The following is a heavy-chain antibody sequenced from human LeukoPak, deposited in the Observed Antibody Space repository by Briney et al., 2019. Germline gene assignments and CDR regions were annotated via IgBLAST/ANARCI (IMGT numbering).Heavy chain of an antibody. Sequence: GGSLRLSCAASGFTLSSYAMSWVRQAPGKGLEWVSYISSRSATIYYADSVKGRFTISRDNAKNSLYLQMNSLRAEDTAVYYCARDPLSSSSFDLWGQGTLVTVSS. D-gene: IGHD6-13*01. CDR2: ISSRSATI. CDR1: GFTLSSYA. V-gene: IGHV3-48*01. CDR3: ARDPLSSSSFDL. J-gene: IGHJ4*02.